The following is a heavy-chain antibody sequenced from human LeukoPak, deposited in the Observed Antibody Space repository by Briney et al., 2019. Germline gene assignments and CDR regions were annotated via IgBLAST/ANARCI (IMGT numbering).Heavy chain of an antibody. CDR1: GFTFSSYS. Sequence: PGGSLRLSCAASGFTFSSYSMNWVRQAPGKGLEWVSSISSSSSYIYYADSVKGRFTISRDNAKNSLYLQMNSLRAEDTAVYYCARDRGYSGYDYPFTYFDYWGQGTLVTVSS. CDR3: ARDRGYSGYDYPFTYFDY. D-gene: IGHD5-12*01. CDR2: ISSSSSYI. J-gene: IGHJ4*02. V-gene: IGHV3-21*01.